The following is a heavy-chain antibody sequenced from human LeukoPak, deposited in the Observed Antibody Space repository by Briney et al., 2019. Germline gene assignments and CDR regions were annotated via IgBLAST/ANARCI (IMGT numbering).Heavy chain of an antibody. CDR3: ARDGTSTDDY. V-gene: IGHV1-18*01. CDR2: ISGNNDNT. Sequence: ASVKVSCKASGYTFSNFGINWVRHAPGQGLEWMGWISGNNDNTNYGQKFQGRFTLTTDSSTSTAYMELRNLRSDDTAVYYGARDGTSTDDYWGQGTLVTVSS. D-gene: IGHD2-2*01. J-gene: IGHJ4*02. CDR1: GYTFSNFG.